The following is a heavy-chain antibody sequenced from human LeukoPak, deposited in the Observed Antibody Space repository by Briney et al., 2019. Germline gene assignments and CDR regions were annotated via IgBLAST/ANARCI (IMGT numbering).Heavy chain of an antibody. J-gene: IGHJ4*02. Sequence: GGSLRLSCAASGFTVSSSHMSWVRQAPGKGLEWVSIIDGGGSTYYADSVKGRFTISRDNSKNTLYLQMNSLRAEDTAVYYCARDPCSGGICYCDYWGQGTLVTVSS. CDR2: IDGGGST. CDR1: GFTVSSSH. CDR3: ARDPCSGGICYCDY. V-gene: IGHV3-66*01. D-gene: IGHD2-15*01.